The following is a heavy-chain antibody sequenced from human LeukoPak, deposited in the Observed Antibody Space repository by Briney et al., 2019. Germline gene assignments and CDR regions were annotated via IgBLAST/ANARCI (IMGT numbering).Heavy chain of an antibody. CDR3: AKDGSWSCTD. Sequence: GGSLRLPCAAPGFTFSRNAIHWVRQGPGKGLEWVSYIAHHGSNKYYADSVKGRFTISRDNSKRTLYLQMNSLRADDTAVYYCAKDGSWSCTDWGQGTLVTVSS. V-gene: IGHV3-30*02. D-gene: IGHD2-8*02. J-gene: IGHJ4*02. CDR1: GFTFSRNA. CDR2: IAHHGSNK.